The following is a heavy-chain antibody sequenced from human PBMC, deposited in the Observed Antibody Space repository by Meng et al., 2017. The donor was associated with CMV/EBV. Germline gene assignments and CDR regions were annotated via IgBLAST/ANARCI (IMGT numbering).Heavy chain of an antibody. Sequence: SGPTLVKPTQTLTLTCTFSGFSLNTSGVSVGWIRQPPGKALEWLALIDWKDDKRYSPSLQTRLTVTKDTSTNEVVLTMTNMDAVDTGTYFCAHAYDDFWSGYYLGAFDIWGQGTLVTVSS. CDR1: GFSLNTSGVS. CDR3: AHAYDDFWSGYYLGAFDI. D-gene: IGHD3-3*01. V-gene: IGHV2-5*01. J-gene: IGHJ3*02. CDR2: IDWKDDK.